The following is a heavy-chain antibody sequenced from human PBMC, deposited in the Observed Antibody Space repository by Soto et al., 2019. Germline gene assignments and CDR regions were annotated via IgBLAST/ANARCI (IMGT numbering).Heavy chain of an antibody. V-gene: IGHV4-34*01. CDR2: INHSGST. D-gene: IGHD4-17*01. Sequence: SETLSLTCAVYGESFSGYYWSWIRQPPGKGLEWIGEINHSGSTNYNPSLKSRVTISVDTSKNQFSLKLSSVTAADTAVYYCARRYGPGFDYWGQGTLVTVSS. CDR3: ARRYGPGFDY. J-gene: IGHJ4*02. CDR1: GESFSGYY.